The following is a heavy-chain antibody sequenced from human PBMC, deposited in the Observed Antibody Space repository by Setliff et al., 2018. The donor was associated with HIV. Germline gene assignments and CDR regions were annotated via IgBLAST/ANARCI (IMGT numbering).Heavy chain of an antibody. D-gene: IGHD3-3*01. Sequence: SETLSLTCTVSGGSISNSNYFWGWLRQPPGKGLEWIGRIYSSGSTYYQPSLQGRVSMSIDSSKHHFSLSLRYVTAADTAVYYCARSFSGRYFWSGYYTGPDPKGENAFDIWGQGTMVTVSS. J-gene: IGHJ3*02. CDR3: ARSFSGRYFWSGYYTGPDPKGENAFDI. CDR1: GGSISNSNYF. V-gene: IGHV4-39*02. CDR2: IYSSGST.